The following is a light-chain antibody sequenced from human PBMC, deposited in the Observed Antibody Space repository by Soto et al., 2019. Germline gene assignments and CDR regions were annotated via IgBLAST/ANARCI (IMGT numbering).Light chain of an antibody. CDR2: AAS. CDR1: QSISSY. Sequence: DIQMTQSPSSLSASVGDRVTITCRASQSISSYLNWYQQKPGKAPKLLIYAASSLQSGVPSRFSGSGSGTDFTPTISRLQPEDFATYYCQQSYSTPPTWTFGQGTKVDIK. V-gene: IGKV1-39*01. CDR3: QQSYSTPPTWT. J-gene: IGKJ1*01.